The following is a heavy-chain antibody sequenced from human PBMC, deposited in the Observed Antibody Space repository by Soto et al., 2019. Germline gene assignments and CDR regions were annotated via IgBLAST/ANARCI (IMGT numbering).Heavy chain of an antibody. Sequence: QVQLVESGGGVVQPGSSLRLSCAASGFTFSSYGMHWVRQAPGKGLEWVSAISYDGSNKYYADSVKGRFTISRDNSKNTLYLQMNSLRAEVTAVSYCAKDRPLIAAAADYWVQATLVTVSS. CDR1: GFTFSSYG. CDR3: AKDRPLIAAAADY. J-gene: IGHJ4*02. V-gene: IGHV3-30*18. D-gene: IGHD6-13*01. CDR2: ISYDGSNK.